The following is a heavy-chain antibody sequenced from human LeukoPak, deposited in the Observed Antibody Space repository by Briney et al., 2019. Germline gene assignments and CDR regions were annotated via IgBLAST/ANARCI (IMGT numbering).Heavy chain of an antibody. Sequence: GGSLRLSCTASGFTFSSYWMHWVRQAPGKGLVWVSRINSGGGSTSYADSAKGRFTISRDNAKNTLYLQMNSLRAEDTAVYYCARRIQGMAPYYFDYWGQGTLVTVSS. J-gene: IGHJ4*02. D-gene: IGHD5-24*01. CDR1: GFTFSSYW. V-gene: IGHV3-74*01. CDR3: ARRIQGMAPYYFDY. CDR2: INSGGGST.